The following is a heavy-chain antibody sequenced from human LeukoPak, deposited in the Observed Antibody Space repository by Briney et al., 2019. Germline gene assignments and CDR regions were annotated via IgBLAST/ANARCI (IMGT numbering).Heavy chain of an antibody. J-gene: IGHJ5*02. CDR1: GGSIGSSSYY. CDR2: IYYSGST. CDR3: EVRGVIQRGFDP. V-gene: IGHV4-39*01. D-gene: IGHD3-10*01. Sequence: PSETLSLTCAVSGGSIGSSSYYWGWIRQPPGKGLEWIGSIYYSGSTYYNPSLKSRVTISVDTSKNQFSLKLSSVTAADTAVYYCEVRGVIQRGFDPWGQGTLVTVSS.